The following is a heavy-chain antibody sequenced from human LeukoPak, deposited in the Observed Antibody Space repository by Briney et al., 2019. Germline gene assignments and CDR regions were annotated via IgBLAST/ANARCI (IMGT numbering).Heavy chain of an antibody. CDR1: GVSISTSRYY. CDR2: IYHSGST. Sequence: PSETLSLTCTVSGVSISTSRYYWGWIRQPPGKGLEWIGSIYHSGSTYYNPSLKSRVTISVDTSKNQFSLKLSSVTAADTAVYYCARDGRSSSWYRPRGLNWFDPWGQGTLVTVSS. J-gene: IGHJ5*02. CDR3: ARDGRSSSWYRPRGLNWFDP. D-gene: IGHD6-13*01. V-gene: IGHV4-39*07.